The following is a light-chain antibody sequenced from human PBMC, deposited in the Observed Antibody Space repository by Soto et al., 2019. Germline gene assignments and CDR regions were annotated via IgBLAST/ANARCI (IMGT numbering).Light chain of an antibody. J-gene: IGKJ3*01. V-gene: IGKV2-28*01. Sequence: DIVMTQSPLSLPVTPGEPASISCRSSQSLLYGDGNNYLDWYLQKPGQSPQLLIYLGSKRVSGVPDRFSGSGSGTYFTLKISRVEAEDVGVYYCMQTLQTPTFGPGTKVDIK. CDR3: MQTLQTPT. CDR2: LGS. CDR1: QSLLYGDGNNY.